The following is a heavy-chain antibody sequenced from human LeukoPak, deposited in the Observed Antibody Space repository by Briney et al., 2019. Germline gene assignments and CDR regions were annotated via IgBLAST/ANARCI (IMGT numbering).Heavy chain of an antibody. CDR2: INHSGST. CDR1: GGSFSTYY. D-gene: IGHD3-9*01. J-gene: IGHJ4*02. CDR3: ARGGYILTGYYKELDY. Sequence: SETLSLTCAVYGGSFSTYYWSWIRQPPGKGLEWIGEINHSGSTNYNPSLKSRVTISVDTSKNQFSLKLSSVTAADTAVYYCARGGYILTGYYKELDYWGQGTLVTVSS. V-gene: IGHV4-34*01.